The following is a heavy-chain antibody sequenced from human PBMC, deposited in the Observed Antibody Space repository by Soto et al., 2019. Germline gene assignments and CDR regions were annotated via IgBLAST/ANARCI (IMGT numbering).Heavy chain of an antibody. D-gene: IGHD6-13*01. CDR3: VASLAASGLNWLDP. CDR1: GGSISEKY. J-gene: IGHJ5*02. CDR2: IFANGHT. Sequence: SETLSLTCIVSGGSISEKYWNWVRQPPGKGLEWIGLIFANGHTDYNPSLKSRVTMSVDASKNQFSLRLTSMTAADTAVYYCVASLAASGLNWLDPWGRGTLVTVS. V-gene: IGHV4-4*07.